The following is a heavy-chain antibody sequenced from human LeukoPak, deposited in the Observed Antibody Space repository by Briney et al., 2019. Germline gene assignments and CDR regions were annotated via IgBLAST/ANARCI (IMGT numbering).Heavy chain of an antibody. J-gene: IGHJ5*02. V-gene: IGHV3-21*01. CDR1: GFTFSSYS. Sequence: GGSLRLSCAASGFTFSSYSMTWVRQAPGKGLEWVSSISSSSSYIYYADSVKGRFTISRDNAKNSLYLQMNSLRAEDTAVYYCAREPIAVAHRFDPWGQGTLVTVSS. CDR2: ISSSSSYI. CDR3: AREPIAVAHRFDP. D-gene: IGHD6-19*01.